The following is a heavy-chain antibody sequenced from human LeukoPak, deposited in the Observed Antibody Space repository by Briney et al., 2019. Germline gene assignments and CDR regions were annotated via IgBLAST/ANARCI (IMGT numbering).Heavy chain of an antibody. CDR3: AKDYRLLWFGELSRAEYFQH. V-gene: IGHV3-23*01. CDR2: ISGSGGST. CDR1: GFSVSSNY. J-gene: IGHJ1*01. Sequence: GGSLRLSCAASGFSVSSNYVSWVRQAPGKGLEWVSAISGSGGSTYYADSVKGRFTISRDNSKNTLYLQMNSLRAEDTAVYYCAKDYRLLWFGELSRAEYFQHWGQGALVTVSS. D-gene: IGHD3-10*01.